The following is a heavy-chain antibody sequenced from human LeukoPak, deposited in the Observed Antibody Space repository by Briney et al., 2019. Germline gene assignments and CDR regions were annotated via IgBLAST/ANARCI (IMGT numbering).Heavy chain of an antibody. Sequence: SETLSLTCTVSGYFISNGYYWGWIRQSPGKGLEWIGSISHSGGTYYSPPLESRFTISVDTSKNQFSLRLTSVTAADTAIYYCTGFYAKFPTADFWGSGALVTVSS. CDR1: GYFISNGYY. D-gene: IGHD5/OR15-5a*01. CDR2: ISHSGGT. CDR3: TGFYAKFPTADF. V-gene: IGHV4-38-2*02. J-gene: IGHJ4*02.